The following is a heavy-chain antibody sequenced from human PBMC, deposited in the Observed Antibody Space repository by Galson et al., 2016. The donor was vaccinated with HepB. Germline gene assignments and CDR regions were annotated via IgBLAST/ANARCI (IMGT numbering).Heavy chain of an antibody. CDR1: GFTFSSDA. CDR3: VKGAGTIDY. D-gene: IGHD6-19*01. Sequence: SLRLSCAASGFTFSSDAMSWVRQAPGKGLEWVSYISSSSSTIYYADSVKGRFTISRDNAKNSLYLQMNSLRDEDTAVYYCVKGAGTIDYWGQGTLVTASS. V-gene: IGHV3-48*02. CDR2: ISSSSSTI. J-gene: IGHJ4*02.